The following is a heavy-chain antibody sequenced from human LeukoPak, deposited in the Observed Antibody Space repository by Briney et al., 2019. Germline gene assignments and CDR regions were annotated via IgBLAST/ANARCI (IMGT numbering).Heavy chain of an antibody. CDR1: GFTFSSYS. CDR3: ARDPSFWYSSGNDAFDI. J-gene: IGHJ3*02. V-gene: IGHV3-21*01. D-gene: IGHD6-19*01. CDR2: ISSSSSYI. Sequence: GGSLRLSCAASGFTFSSYSMNWVRQAPGKGLEWVSSISSSSSYIYYADSVKGRFTISRDNAKNSLYLQMNSLRAEDTAVYYCARDPSFWYSSGNDAFDIWGQGTMVTVSS.